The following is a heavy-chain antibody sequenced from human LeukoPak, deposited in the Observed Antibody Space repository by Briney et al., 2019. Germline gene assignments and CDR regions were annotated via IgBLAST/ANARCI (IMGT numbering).Heavy chain of an antibody. CDR1: GFTFATYT. D-gene: IGHD3-3*01. Sequence: PGGSLRLSCAASGFTFATYTMNWVRQAPGKGLEWVSAISGSGGSTYYADSVKGRFTISRDNSKNTLYLQMNSLRAEDTAVYYCAKEMILAIFPFGAFDIWGQGTMVTVSS. CDR2: ISGSGGST. J-gene: IGHJ3*02. V-gene: IGHV3-23*01. CDR3: AKEMILAIFPFGAFDI.